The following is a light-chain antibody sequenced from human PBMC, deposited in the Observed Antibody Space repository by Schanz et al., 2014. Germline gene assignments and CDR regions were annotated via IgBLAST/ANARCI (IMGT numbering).Light chain of an antibody. CDR3: QQYNSYWA. V-gene: IGKV1-5*01. Sequence: DTQMIQSPSTLSASVGDRVTIACRASQSVSSWLAWYQQRPGKAPKLLIYLASTLDTGVPSRFSGSGSGTEFTLTISSLQPDDFATYYCQQYNSYWAFGQGTKVEIK. J-gene: IGKJ1*01. CDR2: LAS. CDR1: QSVSSW.